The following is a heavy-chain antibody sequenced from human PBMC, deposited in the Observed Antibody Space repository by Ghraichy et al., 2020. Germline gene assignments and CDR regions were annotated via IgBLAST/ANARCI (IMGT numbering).Heavy chain of an antibody. CDR1: GYTFTSYD. CDR3: AREFPKETSLRYFDWLPFDY. V-gene: IGHV1-8*01. J-gene: IGHJ4*02. Sequence: ASVKVSCKASGYTFTSYDINWVRQATGQGLEWMGWMNPNSGNTGYAQKFQGRVTMTRNTSISTAYMELSSLRSEDTAVYYCAREFPKETSLRYFDWLPFDYWGQGTLVTVSS. D-gene: IGHD3-9*01. CDR2: MNPNSGNT.